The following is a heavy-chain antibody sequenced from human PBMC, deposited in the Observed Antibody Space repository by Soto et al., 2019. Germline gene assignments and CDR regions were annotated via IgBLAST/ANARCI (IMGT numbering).Heavy chain of an antibody. CDR1: GYTFTSYD. CDR2: MNPNGGNT. CDR3: AGVKVKKVVAATHGPSSNCFDP. Sequence: EASVKVSCKASGYTFTSYDINWVRQATGQGLEWMGWMNPNGGNTGYAQKFQGRVNMTRNTSISTAYMELSSLRSEDTAVYYCAGVKVKKVVAATHGPSSNCFDPWGQGTLVTVSS. J-gene: IGHJ5*02. V-gene: IGHV1-8*01. D-gene: IGHD2-15*01.